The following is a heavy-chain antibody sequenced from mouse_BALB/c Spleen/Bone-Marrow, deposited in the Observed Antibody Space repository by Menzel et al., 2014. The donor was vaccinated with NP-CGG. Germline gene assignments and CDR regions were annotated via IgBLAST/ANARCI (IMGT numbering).Heavy chain of an antibody. CDR3: TRYTYGDYPYYYAMDY. CDR2: INPSNGGT. CDR1: GYTFTSYY. J-gene: IGHJ4*01. V-gene: IGHV1S81*02. D-gene: IGHD2-13*01. Sequence: VQLQQSGAELVKPGASVKLSCKASGYTFTSYYMYWVKQRPGQGLEWIGGINPSNGGTNFNEKFKSKATLTVDKSSSAAYMQLGSLPSEDSAVYYCTRYTYGDYPYYYAMDYWGQGTSVTVSS.